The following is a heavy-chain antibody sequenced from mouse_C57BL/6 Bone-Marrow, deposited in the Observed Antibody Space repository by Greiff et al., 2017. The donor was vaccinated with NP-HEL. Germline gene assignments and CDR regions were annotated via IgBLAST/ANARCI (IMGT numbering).Heavy chain of an antibody. Sequence: QVQLQESGAELVKPGASVKLSCKASGYTFTEYTIHWVKQRSGQGLEWIGWFYPGSGSIKYNEKFKDKATLTADKSSSTVYMELSRLTSEDSAVYFCARHEALPYDGYTWFAYWGQGTLVTVSA. D-gene: IGHD2-3*01. CDR3: ARHEALPYDGYTWFAY. V-gene: IGHV1-62-2*01. CDR1: GYTFTEYT. CDR2: FYPGSGSI. J-gene: IGHJ3*01.